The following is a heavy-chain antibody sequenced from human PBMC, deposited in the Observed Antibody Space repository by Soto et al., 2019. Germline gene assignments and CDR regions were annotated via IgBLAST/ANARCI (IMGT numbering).Heavy chain of an antibody. J-gene: IGHJ4*02. Sequence: HPGGSLRLSCAASGFTFSTFGMHWFRQAPGKGLEWVAVIWPDGRNKYYADFVKGRFTISRDNSKNTLYLQMNSLRAEDTAVYYCASRSPALDYWGQGTLVTVSS. CDR3: ASRSPALDY. CDR1: GFTFSTFG. V-gene: IGHV3-33*01. CDR2: IWPDGRNK. D-gene: IGHD2-2*01.